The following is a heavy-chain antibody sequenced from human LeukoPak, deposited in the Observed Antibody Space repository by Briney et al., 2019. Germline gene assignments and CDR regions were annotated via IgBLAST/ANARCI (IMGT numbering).Heavy chain of an antibody. CDR3: AKERASMGADAFDI. Sequence: GGSLRLSCAASGFIFTNYGMHWVRQAPGKGLEWVAIISFDGRIEYYVDSVKGRFTISRDESKNTLYLQVNSLRPEDTAVYYCAKERASMGADAFDIWGQGTMVTVSS. V-gene: IGHV3-30*18. J-gene: IGHJ3*02. D-gene: IGHD1-26*01. CDR1: GFIFTNYG. CDR2: ISFDGRIE.